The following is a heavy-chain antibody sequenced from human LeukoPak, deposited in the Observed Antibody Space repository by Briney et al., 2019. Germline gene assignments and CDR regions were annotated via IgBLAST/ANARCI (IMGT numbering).Heavy chain of an antibody. V-gene: IGHV4-39*01. Sequence: SETLSLTCTVSGGSISSSSYYWGWIRQPPGKGLGWIGSIYYSGSTYYNPSLKSRVTISVDTSKNQFSLKLSSVTAADTAVYYCASTQGTGTDPRYYYGMDVWGQGTTVTVSS. D-gene: IGHD1-1*01. J-gene: IGHJ6*02. CDR3: ASTQGTGTDPRYYYGMDV. CDR2: IYYSGST. CDR1: GGSISSSSYY.